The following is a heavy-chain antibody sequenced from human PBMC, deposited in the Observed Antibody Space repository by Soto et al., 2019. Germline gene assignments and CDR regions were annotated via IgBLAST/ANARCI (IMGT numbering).Heavy chain of an antibody. J-gene: IGHJ4*02. D-gene: IGHD1-26*01. CDR2: TFHTGST. V-gene: IGHV4-30-2*06. CDR1: GDSISRAGYS. Sequence: PSETLSLTCAVSGDSISRAGYSWTWIRQSPGKGLEWIGYTFHTGSTYYNPSLKSRVTISIDRSENQFSLKLNSVTAADTAVYYCARENRVGTYYFDYWGRGTLVTVSS. CDR3: ARENRVGTYYFDY.